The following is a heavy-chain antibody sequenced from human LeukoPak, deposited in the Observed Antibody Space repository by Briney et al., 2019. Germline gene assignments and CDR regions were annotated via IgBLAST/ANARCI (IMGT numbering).Heavy chain of an antibody. CDR2: IYYSGTT. D-gene: IGHD6-13*01. Sequence: SETLSLTCTVSGGSISSYYWSWIRQPPGKGLEWIGYIYYSGTTNYNPSLKSRVTISVDTSKNQFSLKLSSVTAADTAVYYCARGVYVAAAQYGYWGQGTLSPSPQ. CDR1: GGSISSYY. V-gene: IGHV4-59*01. J-gene: IGHJ4*02. CDR3: ARGVYVAAAQYGY.